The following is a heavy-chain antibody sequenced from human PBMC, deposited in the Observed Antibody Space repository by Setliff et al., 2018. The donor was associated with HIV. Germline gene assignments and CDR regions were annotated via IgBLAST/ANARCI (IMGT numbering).Heavy chain of an antibody. D-gene: IGHD3-22*01. CDR1: GFTFGDYA. V-gene: IGHV3-30*04. CDR3: TTHQTHSSPGEWFQH. CDR2: ISYDGSYK. J-gene: IGHJ1*01. Sequence: SLRLSCAASGFTFGDYAIHWVRQAPGKGLEWVAVISYDGSYKNYAESVKGRFTISRDNSKNTLYVQMNSLRADDTAIYYCTTHQTHSSPGEWFQHWGQGTLVTVSS.